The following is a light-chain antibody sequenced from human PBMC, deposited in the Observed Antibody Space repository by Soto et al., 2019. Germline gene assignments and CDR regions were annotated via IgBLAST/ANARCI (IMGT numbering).Light chain of an antibody. CDR2: RDY. V-gene: IGLV1-44*01. J-gene: IGLJ1*01. CDR1: GSDIGTHP. Sequence: QSPLTKPPSASGFPGHTVTISCSGSGSDIGTHPVHWDKRFPATPPRRLIYRDYQRPLAVPDRLAGAKSGTSASPAFGGLQSEDEADYYCATWDDSLLAYVFGTGTNVTVL. CDR3: ATWDDSLLAYV.